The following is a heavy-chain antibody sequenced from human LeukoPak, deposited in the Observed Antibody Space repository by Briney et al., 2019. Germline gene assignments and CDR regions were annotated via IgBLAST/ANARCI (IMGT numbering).Heavy chain of an antibody. D-gene: IGHD3-9*01. CDR1: GLTLSWSS. Sequence: GGALSLSCAASGLTLSWSSMNWVRPAPGKGVVGVSRFNSDGRNTSKADSVKGRFTISRDNAKNTLDLQMNSLRAEDTAVYYCARDMFDWLFEDLEIGVSFDYWGQGTLVTVSS. V-gene: IGHV3-74*01. CDR3: ARDMFDWLFEDLEIGVSFDY. J-gene: IGHJ4*02. CDR2: FNSDGRNT.